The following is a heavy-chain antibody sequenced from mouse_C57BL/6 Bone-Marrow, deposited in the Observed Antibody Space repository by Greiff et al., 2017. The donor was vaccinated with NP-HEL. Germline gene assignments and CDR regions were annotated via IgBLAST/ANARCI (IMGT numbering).Heavy chain of an antibody. CDR1: GFNFTDYY. CDR3: ASYYDYDGWYFDV. D-gene: IGHD2-4*01. Sequence: VQLQQSGAELVKPGASVKLSCTASGFNFTDYYMHWVKQRPGQGLEWIGRIDPEGGYTKYAQKFQDKAPLTADTSSTTAYLQLSSLTSEDTAVYYCASYYDYDGWYFDVWGTGTTVTVSS. J-gene: IGHJ1*03. CDR2: IDPEGGYT. V-gene: IGHV14-2*01.